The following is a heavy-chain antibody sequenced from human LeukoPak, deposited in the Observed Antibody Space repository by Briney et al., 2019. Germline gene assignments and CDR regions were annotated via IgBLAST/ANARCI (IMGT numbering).Heavy chain of an antibody. V-gene: IGHV1-2*04. CDR3: ATDYGGNSGWFDP. Sequence: ASVKVSCKASGYTFTGYYMHWVRQAPGQGLEWMGWINPNSGGTNYAQKFQGWVTMTRGTSISTAYMELSRLRSDDTAVYYCATDYGGNSGWFDPWGQGTLVTVSS. J-gene: IGHJ5*02. D-gene: IGHD4-23*01. CDR1: GYTFTGYY. CDR2: INPNSGGT.